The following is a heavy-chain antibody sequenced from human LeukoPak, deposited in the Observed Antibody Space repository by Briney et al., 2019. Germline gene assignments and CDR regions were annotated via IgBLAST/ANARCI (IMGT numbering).Heavy chain of an antibody. V-gene: IGHV1-8*01. J-gene: IGHJ3*02. D-gene: IGHD3-9*01. CDR2: MNPNSGNT. CDR1: GYTFTSYD. Sequence: VASVKVSCKASGYTFTSYDINWVRLATGQGLEWMGWMNPNSGNTGYAQKFQGRVTMTRNTSISTAYMELSSLRSEDTAVYYCARYSVLRYFDDDAFDIWGQGTMVTVSS. CDR3: ARYSVLRYFDDDAFDI.